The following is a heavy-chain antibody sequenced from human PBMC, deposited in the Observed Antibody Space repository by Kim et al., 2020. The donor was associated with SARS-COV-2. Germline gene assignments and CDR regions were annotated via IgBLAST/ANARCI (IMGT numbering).Heavy chain of an antibody. J-gene: IGHJ5*02. D-gene: IGHD3-9*01. CDR1: GFTFSSYA. Sequence: GGSLRLSCAASGFTFSSYAMSWVRQAPGKGLEWVSAISGSGGSTYYADSVKGRFTISRDNSKNTLYLQMNSLRAEDTAVYYCAKHSGNLRERYYDILTGYFFPAPFDPWGQGTLVTVSS. V-gene: IGHV3-23*01. CDR3: AKHSGNLRERYYDILTGYFFPAPFDP. CDR2: ISGSGGST.